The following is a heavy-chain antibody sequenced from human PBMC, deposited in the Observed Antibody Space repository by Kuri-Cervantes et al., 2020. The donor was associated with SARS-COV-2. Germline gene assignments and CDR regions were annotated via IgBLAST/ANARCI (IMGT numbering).Heavy chain of an antibody. J-gene: IGHJ4*02. CDR3: ARARLVGAVIFDY. CDR1: GGSISSGDYY. D-gene: IGHD1-26*01. Sequence: LRLSCTVSGGSISSGDYYWSWIRQPPGKGLEWIGYIYYSGSTYYNPSLKRRVTISVDTSKNQFSLKLSSVTAADTAVYYCARARLVGAVIFDYWGQGTLVTVSS. V-gene: IGHV4-30-4*08. CDR2: IYYSGST.